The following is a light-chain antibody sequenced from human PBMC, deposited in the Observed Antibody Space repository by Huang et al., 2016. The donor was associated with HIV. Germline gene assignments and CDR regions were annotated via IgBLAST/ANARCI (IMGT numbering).Light chain of an antibody. CDR1: QSVSSY. V-gene: IGKV3-11*01. CDR3: QQRSIPFT. Sequence: EIVLTQSPATLSLSPGGRATLSCRASQSVSSYLAWYQQKPGQAPRLLMYDASNRATGIPARFSGSGSGTDFTLTISRLEPEDFAVYYCQQRSIPFTFGPGTKVDIK. CDR2: DAS. J-gene: IGKJ3*01.